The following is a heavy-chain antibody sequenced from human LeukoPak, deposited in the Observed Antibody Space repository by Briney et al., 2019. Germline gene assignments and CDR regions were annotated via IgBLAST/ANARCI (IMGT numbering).Heavy chain of an antibody. CDR2: IDPSDSYT. CDR3: ARGGAVERYCSSTSCYWVDAFDI. Sequence: GECLKISCKGSGYSFTSYWISWVRRMPGKGLEWMGRIDPSDSYTNYSPSFQGHGTISADKSISTAYLQWSSLKASDTAMYYCARGGAVERYCSSTSCYWVDAFDIWGQGTMVTVSS. CDR1: GYSFTSYW. J-gene: IGHJ3*02. V-gene: IGHV5-10-1*01. D-gene: IGHD2-2*01.